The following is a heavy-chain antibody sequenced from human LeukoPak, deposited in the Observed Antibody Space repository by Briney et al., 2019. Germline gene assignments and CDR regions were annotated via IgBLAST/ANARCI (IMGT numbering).Heavy chain of an antibody. CDR1: GGSISSGNYY. V-gene: IGHV4-61*02. Sequence: PSETLSLTCTVSGGSISSGNYYWSWIRQPAGKGLEWIGRIYTSGSTNYNPSLKSRVSMSLDTSKNQVSLNLTSVTAADTATYFCARETMLAGFASGLGFNYWGQGILVIVSS. J-gene: IGHJ4*02. CDR2: IYTSGST. CDR3: ARETMLAGFASGLGFNY. D-gene: IGHD6-19*01.